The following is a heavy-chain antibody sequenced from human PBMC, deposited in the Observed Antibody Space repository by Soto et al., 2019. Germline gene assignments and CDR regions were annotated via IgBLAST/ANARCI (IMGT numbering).Heavy chain of an antibody. CDR3: ACRDY. Sequence: QVQLQESGPGLVKPSETLSLTCTVSGGSIRSYYWSWIRQPPGKGLEWIGYIYHSGSTNYNPSLKRRVTISVDTSKNQFSLKLSSVTAADTAVYYCACRDYWGQGTLVTVSS. CDR1: GGSIRSYY. CDR2: IYHSGST. J-gene: IGHJ4*02. V-gene: IGHV4-59*01.